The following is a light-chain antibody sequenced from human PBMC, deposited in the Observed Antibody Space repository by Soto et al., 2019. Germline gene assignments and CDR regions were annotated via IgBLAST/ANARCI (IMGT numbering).Light chain of an antibody. Sequence: DIQMTQSPSALSASIGDRITITCRASQSINTWLAWYQQKPGKAPKLLIYAASTLESGVPSRFSGSGSGTEFTLTITSLQPDDFATYYCHQYNSFSQTFGQGTKVDIK. J-gene: IGKJ1*01. CDR3: HQYNSFSQT. CDR2: AAS. V-gene: IGKV1-5*03. CDR1: QSINTW.